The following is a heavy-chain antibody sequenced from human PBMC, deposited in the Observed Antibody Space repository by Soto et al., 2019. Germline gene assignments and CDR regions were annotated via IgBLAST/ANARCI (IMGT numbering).Heavy chain of an antibody. J-gene: IGHJ4*02. Sequence: SETLSLTCTVSGGSISSYYWSWIRQPPGKGLEWIGYIYYSGSTNYNPSLKSRVTISVDTSKNQFSLKLSSVTAADTAVYYCARGLTFTETEYYFDYWGQGTLVTVSS. V-gene: IGHV4-59*01. CDR2: IYYSGST. CDR3: ARGLTFTETEYYFDY. CDR1: GGSISSYY. D-gene: IGHD1-20*01.